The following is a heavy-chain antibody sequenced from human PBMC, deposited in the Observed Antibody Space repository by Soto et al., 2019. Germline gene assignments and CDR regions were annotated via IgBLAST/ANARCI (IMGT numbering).Heavy chain of an antibody. CDR1: GYTLTELS. V-gene: IGHV1-24*01. CDR2: FDPEDGET. CDR3: ATSVLRYFDWLPEI. J-gene: IGHJ4*02. Sequence: GASVKVSCKVSGYTLTELSMHWVRQAPGKGLEWMGGFDPEDGETIYAQKFQSRVTMTEDTSTDTAYMELSSLRSEDTAVYYCATSVLRYFDWLPEIWGQGTLVTVSS. D-gene: IGHD3-9*01.